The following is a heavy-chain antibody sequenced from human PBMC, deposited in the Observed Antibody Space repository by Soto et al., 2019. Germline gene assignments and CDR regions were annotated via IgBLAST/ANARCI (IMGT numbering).Heavy chain of an antibody. CDR2: ISPYNGNT. V-gene: IGHV1-18*01. Sequence: ASVKVSCKTSGYPFTSYGICWVRQAPGQGLEWMAWISPYNGNTYYAQKFQGRVTLTTDTYTNTVYMELRSLRSDDTAVYYCAKDLYYYDSSGYYWFDYWGQGTLVTVSS. D-gene: IGHD3-22*01. J-gene: IGHJ4*02. CDR3: AKDLYYYDSSGYYWFDY. CDR1: GYPFTSYG.